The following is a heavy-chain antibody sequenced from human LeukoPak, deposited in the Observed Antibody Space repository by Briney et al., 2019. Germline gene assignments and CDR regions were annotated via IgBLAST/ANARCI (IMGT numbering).Heavy chain of an antibody. V-gene: IGHV3-23*01. D-gene: IGHD1-26*01. CDR3: AKGGYSGIYYSYFEY. CDR1: GFTFTNSA. Sequence: GGSQRLSCTASGFTFTNSAMSWVRLAPGKGLEWVSTISNGGGSTYYADSVKGRFTISRDNSKNTLYLQMNSLRAEDTAVYYCAKGGYSGIYYSYFEYWGQGTLVTVSS. CDR2: ISNGGGST. J-gene: IGHJ4*02.